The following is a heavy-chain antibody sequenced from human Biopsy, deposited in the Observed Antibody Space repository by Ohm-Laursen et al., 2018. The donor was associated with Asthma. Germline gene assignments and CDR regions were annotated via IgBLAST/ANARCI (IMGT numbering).Heavy chain of an antibody. CDR3: ARCQVGYSSGWSLLLKKIYYSGMDV. CDR2: IMTVFGTT. J-gene: IGHJ6*02. D-gene: IGHD6-19*01. V-gene: IGHV1-69*13. CDR1: GGMFGNFA. Sequence: SVKVSCKASGGMFGNFAISWVRQAPGQGLEWLGGIMTVFGTTNYAQKFQGRVTITADESTSTAYMEVTSLRSEDTAIYYCARCQVGYSSGWSLLLKKIYYSGMDVWGQGTVVTVSS.